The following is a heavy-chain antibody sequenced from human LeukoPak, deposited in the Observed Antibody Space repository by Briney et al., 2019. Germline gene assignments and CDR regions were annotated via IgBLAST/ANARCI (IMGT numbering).Heavy chain of an antibody. J-gene: IGHJ3*02. Sequence: SETLSLTCAVYGGSFSGYYWSWIRQPPGKGLEWIGEINHSGSTNYNPSLKSRVTISVDTSKNQFSLKLSSVTAADTAAYYCARGFRRAAAGTRWGAFVIWGQGTMVTVSS. D-gene: IGHD6-13*01. CDR2: INHSGST. CDR3: ARGFRRAAAGTRWGAFVI. V-gene: IGHV4-34*01. CDR1: GGSFSGYY.